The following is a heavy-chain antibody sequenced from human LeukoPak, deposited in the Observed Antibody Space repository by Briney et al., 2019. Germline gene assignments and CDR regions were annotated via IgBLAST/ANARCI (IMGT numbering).Heavy chain of an antibody. Sequence: PSGTLSLTCTVSGVSISNYYWSWIRQPAGKGLEWIGRINTSGSTNCNPSLKSRVTMSVDTSKNQFSLKLSSVTAADTAVYYCARLRGPIGAWFDPWGQGTLVTVSS. J-gene: IGHJ5*02. V-gene: IGHV4-4*07. CDR1: GVSISNYY. D-gene: IGHD3-10*01. CDR3: ARLRGPIGAWFDP. CDR2: INTSGST.